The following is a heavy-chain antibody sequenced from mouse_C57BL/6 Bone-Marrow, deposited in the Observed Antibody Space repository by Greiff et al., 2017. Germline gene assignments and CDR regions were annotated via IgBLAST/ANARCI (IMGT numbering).Heavy chain of an antibody. CDR1: GYTFTSYG. Sequence: QVQLQQSGAELARPGASVKLSCKASGYTFTSYGISWVKQRTGQGLEWIGEIYPRSGNTYYNAKFKGKATLTADKSSSTAYMALRSLSSEVSAVYFGASSDGSSPYGYFDGWGTGTTVTVSA. J-gene: IGHJ1*03. D-gene: IGHD1-1*01. V-gene: IGHV1-81*01. CDR3: ASSDGSSPYGYFDG. CDR2: IYPRSGNT.